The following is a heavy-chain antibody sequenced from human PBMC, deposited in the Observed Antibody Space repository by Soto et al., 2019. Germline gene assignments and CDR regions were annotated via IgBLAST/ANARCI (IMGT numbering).Heavy chain of an antibody. CDR3: ARAGWYRFDH. V-gene: IGHV3-74*01. CDR1: GFTFGSYW. J-gene: IGHJ4*02. Sequence: EVQLVESGGDLVQPGGSLRLSCAASGFTFGSYWMHWVRQAPGKGLVWVSRINSDGSTTNYGDSVKGRFTISRDNAKSTRCLQMNSLRAEDTAVYYCARAGWYRFDHWGQGTLLTVSS. CDR2: INSDGSTT. D-gene: IGHD2-15*01.